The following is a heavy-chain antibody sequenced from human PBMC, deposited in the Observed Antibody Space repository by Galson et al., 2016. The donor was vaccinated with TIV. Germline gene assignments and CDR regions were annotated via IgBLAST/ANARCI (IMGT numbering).Heavy chain of an antibody. D-gene: IGHD3-22*01. CDR3: TKVPSSGLSYYYGLDV. V-gene: IGHV3-23*01. CDR1: GFTFSIFA. CDR2: ISGGGGST. Sequence: SLRLSCAASGFTFSIFAMTWVRQAPGLGLEWVSAISGGGGSTYYADSVKGRSTISRDNSKNTLFLQMNSLRAEDTAVYHCTKVPSSGLSYYYGLDVWGQGTTVTVSS. J-gene: IGHJ6*02.